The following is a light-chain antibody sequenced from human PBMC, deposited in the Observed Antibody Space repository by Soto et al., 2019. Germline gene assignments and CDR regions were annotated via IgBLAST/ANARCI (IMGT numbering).Light chain of an antibody. CDR1: QTVRSK. V-gene: IGKV1-5*03. J-gene: IGKJ1*01. CDR3: QHYNSYSEA. Sequence: DIQMTHSPSTLSGSVGGRVTITCRASQTVRSKLAWYQQKPGKAPRLLIYSASTLTSGVPARFSGSGSGTEFTLTISSLQPDDFATYYCQHYNSYSEAFGQGTKVDIK. CDR2: SAS.